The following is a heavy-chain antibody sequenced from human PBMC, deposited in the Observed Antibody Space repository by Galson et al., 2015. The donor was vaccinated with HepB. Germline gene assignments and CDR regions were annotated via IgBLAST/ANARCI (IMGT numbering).Heavy chain of an antibody. D-gene: IGHD6-19*01. V-gene: IGHV3-23*01. J-gene: IGHJ4*01. CDR3: AKDLDSSGWYDQNY. CDR1: GFTFSHYA. Sequence: ATSGFTFSHYAMNWVRQAPGKGLEWVSLISASGAATHYADSVKGRFTISRDNAKNTLDLQMNSLRIEDTAVYYCAKDLDSSGWYDQNYWGQGTLVTVIS. CDR2: ISASGAAT.